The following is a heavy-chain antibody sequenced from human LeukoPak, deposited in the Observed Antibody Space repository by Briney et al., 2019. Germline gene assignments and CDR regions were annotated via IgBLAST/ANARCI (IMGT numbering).Heavy chain of an antibody. Sequence: GASVKVSCKASGYTFTGYYMHWVRQAPGQGLEWMGWINLNSGGTNYAQKFQDRVTMTRDTSITTAYMELSRLRFDDTALYYCARSPHTLTGENFDYWGQGTLVTVSS. CDR1: GYTFTGYY. J-gene: IGHJ4*02. CDR2: INLNSGGT. V-gene: IGHV1-2*02. CDR3: ARSPHTLTGENFDY. D-gene: IGHD3-9*01.